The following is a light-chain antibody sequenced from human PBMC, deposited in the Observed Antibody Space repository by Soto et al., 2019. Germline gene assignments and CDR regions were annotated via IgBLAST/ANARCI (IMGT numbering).Light chain of an antibody. CDR1: SSNIGTNT. J-gene: IGLJ1*01. CDR2: RDN. Sequence: QLVLTQPPSASGTPGQRVTMSCSGGSSNIGTNTVNWYQHVPGTAPKVLVYRDNQRPSGVPDRFSGSKSGTSASLAISGLQSEDEADYYCAAWDDSLNRYVFGTGTKLTVL. V-gene: IGLV1-44*01. CDR3: AAWDDSLNRYV.